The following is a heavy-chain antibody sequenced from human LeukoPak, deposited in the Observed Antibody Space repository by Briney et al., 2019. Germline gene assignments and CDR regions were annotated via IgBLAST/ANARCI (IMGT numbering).Heavy chain of an antibody. D-gene: IGHD1/OR15-1a*01. CDR1: GGSISSYY. CDR2: IYTSGST. Sequence: SETLSLTCTVSGGSISSYYWSWIRQPAGKGLEWIGRIYTSGSTNYNPSLKSRVTMSVDTSKNQFSLKLSAVTAADTAVYYCARDNNVDLQRAGYYMDVWGKGTTVTVSS. CDR3: ARDNNVDLQRAGYYMDV. V-gene: IGHV4-4*07. J-gene: IGHJ6*03.